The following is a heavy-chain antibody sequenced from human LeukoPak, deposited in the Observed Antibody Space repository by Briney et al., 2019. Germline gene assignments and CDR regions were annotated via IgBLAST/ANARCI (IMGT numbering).Heavy chain of an antibody. CDR1: GYTFTGYY. CDR3: ARGEPMIVVVITESENWFDP. CDR2: INPNSGGT. Sequence: GASVRVSCKASGYTFTGYYMHWVRQAPGQGLEWMGWINPNSGGTNYAQKFQGRVTMTRDTSISTAYMELSRLRSDDTAVYYCARGEPMIVVVITESENWFDPWGQGTLVTVSS. D-gene: IGHD3-22*01. V-gene: IGHV1-2*02. J-gene: IGHJ5*02.